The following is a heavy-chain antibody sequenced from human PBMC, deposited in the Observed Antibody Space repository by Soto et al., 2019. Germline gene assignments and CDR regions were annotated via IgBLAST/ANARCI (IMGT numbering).Heavy chain of an antibody. CDR2: IKQDGSEK. Sequence: GGSLRLSCAASGFTFSGYWMSWVRQAPGKGLEWVANIKQDGSEKYYVDSVKGRFTISRDNAKNSLYLQMNSLRAEDTAVYYCARDYNYYDSSGYYSSWFDPWGQGTLVTVSS. CDR1: GFTFSGYW. CDR3: ARDYNYYDSSGYYSSWFDP. J-gene: IGHJ5*02. D-gene: IGHD3-22*01. V-gene: IGHV3-7*03.